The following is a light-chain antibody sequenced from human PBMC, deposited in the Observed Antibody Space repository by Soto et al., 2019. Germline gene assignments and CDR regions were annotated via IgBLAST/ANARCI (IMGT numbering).Light chain of an antibody. CDR3: QQYNHWPRT. CDR2: GAS. Sequence: EIVMTQSPATLSVSPGERATLSCRASQSVSSNLAWYQQKPGQAPRRLIYGASTRATGIPARFSGSASGTESTLTISSLQSEDFAIYDFQQYNHWPRTFGQGNKVEIK. V-gene: IGKV3-15*01. J-gene: IGKJ1*01. CDR1: QSVSSN.